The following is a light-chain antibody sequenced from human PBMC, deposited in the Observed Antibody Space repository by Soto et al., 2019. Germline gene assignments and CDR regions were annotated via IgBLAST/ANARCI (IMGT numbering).Light chain of an antibody. CDR1: QSVSSSY. CDR2: GAS. J-gene: IGKJ2*01. Sequence: IVMTQSPGTLSLSPGERATFSCRASQSVSSSYLAWYQQKPGQAPRLLIYGASSRAAGIPDRFSGSGSGTDFALTISRLEPEDFAVYYCQQYGSSPFTFGQGTKPDIK. V-gene: IGKV3-20*01. CDR3: QQYGSSPFT.